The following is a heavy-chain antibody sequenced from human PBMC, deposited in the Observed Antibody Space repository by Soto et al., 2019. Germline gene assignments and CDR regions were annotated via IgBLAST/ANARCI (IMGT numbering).Heavy chain of an antibody. CDR1: GFTFSSYA. J-gene: IGHJ4*02. D-gene: IGHD2-2*01. CDR2: ISSNGGST. V-gene: IGHV3-64*01. CDR3: AREGYCSSTSCYSFDY. Sequence: GGSLRLSCAASGFTFSSYAMHWVRQAPGKGLEYVSAISSNGGSTYYANSVKGRFTISRDNSKNTLYLQMGSLRAEDMAVYYCAREGYCSSTSCYSFDYRGQGTLVTVSS.